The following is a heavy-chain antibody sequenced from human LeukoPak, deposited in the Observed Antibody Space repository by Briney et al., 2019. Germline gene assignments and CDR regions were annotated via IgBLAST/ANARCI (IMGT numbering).Heavy chain of an antibody. CDR3: ARAYSRSRFDY. J-gene: IGHJ4*02. Sequence: GESLKISCKGSGYSFTRYWTGWVRQMPGKGLEWMGIIYPGDSNTQYTPSFQDQVTISADKSITTAYLQWSRLKASDTAMYYCARAYSRSRFDYWGQGTLVTVSS. CDR2: IYPGDSNT. CDR1: GYSFTRYW. D-gene: IGHD6-6*01. V-gene: IGHV5-51*01.